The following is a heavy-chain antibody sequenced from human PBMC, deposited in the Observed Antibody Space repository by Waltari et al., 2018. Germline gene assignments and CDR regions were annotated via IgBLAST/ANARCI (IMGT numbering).Heavy chain of an antibody. CDR3: SHDGS. D-gene: IGHD6-25*01. V-gene: IGHV1-69*04. Sequence: VQLVQSGPEVKKPGASLKVSCKPSGGTFNNNAITWVRQAPGQGLEWVGRIIPILAIQKYAPRFGDRVTITRDRSTTRVYMELRRLRYDDTAIYYCSHDGSWGQGTLITVSS. CDR2: IIPILAIQ. J-gene: IGHJ5*02. CDR1: GGTFNNNA.